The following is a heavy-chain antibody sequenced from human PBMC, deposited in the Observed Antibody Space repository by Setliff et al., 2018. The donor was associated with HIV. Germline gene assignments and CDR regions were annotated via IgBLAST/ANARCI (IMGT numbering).Heavy chain of an antibody. D-gene: IGHD3-3*01. J-gene: IGHJ6*03. CDR2: IYTSGST. Sequence: ETLSLTCTVSGGSISSHYWSWIRQPPGKGLEWIGHIYTSGSTNYNPSLKSRVTMSVGTSKNQFSLKLSSVTAADTAVYYCARCYYNFWSGYPLDYMDVWGKGTTVTSP. CDR1: GGSISSHY. CDR3: ARCYYNFWSGYPLDYMDV. V-gene: IGHV4-4*08.